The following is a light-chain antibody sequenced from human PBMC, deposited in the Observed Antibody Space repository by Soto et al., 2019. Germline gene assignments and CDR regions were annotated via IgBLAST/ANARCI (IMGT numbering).Light chain of an antibody. CDR2: GNS. CDR3: QSYDSSLSGVV. Sequence: QAVATQPPSVSGAPGQRVTISCTGSSSNIGAGYDVHWYQQLPGTAPKLLTYGNSNRPSGVPDRFSGSKSGTSASLAITGLQAEDEADYYCQSYDSSLSGVVFGGGTKLTVL. CDR1: SSNIGAGYD. J-gene: IGLJ2*01. V-gene: IGLV1-40*01.